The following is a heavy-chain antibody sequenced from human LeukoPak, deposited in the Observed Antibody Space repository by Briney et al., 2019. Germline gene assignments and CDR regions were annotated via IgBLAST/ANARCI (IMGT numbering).Heavy chain of an antibody. D-gene: IGHD1-26*01. Sequence: GGSLRLSCPASRFSVGRSYMTWVRQAPGRGLGWFPEILAGANTYYADSVKGRFTISRDNSQNTLYLQMNSLRVEDTAVYYCANGRAGPSGYYYMDVWGKGTTVTVS. J-gene: IGHJ6*03. CDR1: RFSVGRSY. CDR2: ILAGANT. CDR3: ANGRAGPSGYYYMDV. V-gene: IGHV3-53*01.